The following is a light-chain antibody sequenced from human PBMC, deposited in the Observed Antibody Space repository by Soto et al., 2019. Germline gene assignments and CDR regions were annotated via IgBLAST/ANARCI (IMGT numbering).Light chain of an antibody. V-gene: IGLV2-23*01. J-gene: IGLJ3*02. CDR1: SSDVGSYNL. Sequence: QSVLTQPASVSGSPGQSITISCTGTSSDVGSYNLVSWYQQHPGKAPKCIIYEDSERPSGVSNRFSGSESGNTASLTISGLQAEDEAHYYCCSYAGSDTLVFGGGTQLTVL. CDR2: EDS. CDR3: CSYAGSDTLV.